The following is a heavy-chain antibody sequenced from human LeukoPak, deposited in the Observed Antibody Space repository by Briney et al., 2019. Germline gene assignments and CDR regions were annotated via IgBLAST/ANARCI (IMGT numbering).Heavy chain of an antibody. CDR2: IKPSGGST. CDR3: ARVAQSGYYRVYFDY. V-gene: IGHV1-46*01. D-gene: IGHD3-3*01. Sequence: ASVKVSCKASGYTFTSYYMHWVRQAPGQGLEWMGIIKPSGGSTSYAQKFQGRVTMTRDMSTSTVYMELSSLRSEDTAVYYCARVAQSGYYRVYFDYWGQGTLVTVSS. CDR1: GYTFTSYY. J-gene: IGHJ4*02.